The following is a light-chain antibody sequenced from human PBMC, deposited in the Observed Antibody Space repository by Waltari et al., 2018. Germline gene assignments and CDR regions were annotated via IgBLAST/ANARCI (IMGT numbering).Light chain of an antibody. Sequence: QTVVTQEPSFSVSPGGTVTLTCGLSSGSVSTSYYPSWYQQTPGQAPRTLIYSTNTPPSGVPDRFSGSILGNKAALTITGAQADDESDYYCVLYMGSGIHWVFGGGTKLTVL. CDR3: VLYMGSGIHWV. J-gene: IGLJ3*02. CDR2: STN. V-gene: IGLV8-61*01. CDR1: SGSVSTSYY.